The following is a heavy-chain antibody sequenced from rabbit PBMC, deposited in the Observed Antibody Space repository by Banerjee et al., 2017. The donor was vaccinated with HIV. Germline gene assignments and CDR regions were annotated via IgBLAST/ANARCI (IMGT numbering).Heavy chain of an antibody. D-gene: IGHD1-1*01. CDR1: GFSFSSSYY. J-gene: IGHJ4*01. CDR2: IYAGSGIPT. V-gene: IGHV1S45*01. CDR3: ARAYASDRGYYAGGYYFTL. Sequence: QEQLVESGGGLVQPEGSLTLTCTASGFSFSSSYYMCWVRQPPGKGLEWIGCIYAGSGIPTYYASWAKGRFTISKASSITVTLQMTSLTAADTATYFCARAYASDRGYYAGGYYFTLWGQGTLVTVS.